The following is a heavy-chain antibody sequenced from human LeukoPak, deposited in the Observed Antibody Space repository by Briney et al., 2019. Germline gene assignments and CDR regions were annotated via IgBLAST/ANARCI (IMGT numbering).Heavy chain of an antibody. CDR1: GFTFSSYW. CDR2: IKQDGSEK. CDR3: ARDGIFDDFWSGCLDY. V-gene: IGHV3-7*01. D-gene: IGHD3-3*01. Sequence: GGSLRLSCAASGFTFSSYWMSWVRQAPGKGLEWVANIKQDGSEKYYVDSVKGRFTISRDNSKNTLYLQMNSLRAEDTAVYYCARDGIFDDFWSGCLDYWGQGTLVTVSS. J-gene: IGHJ4*02.